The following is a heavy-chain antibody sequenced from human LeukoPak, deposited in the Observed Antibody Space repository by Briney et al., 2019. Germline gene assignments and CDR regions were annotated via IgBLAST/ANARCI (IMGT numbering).Heavy chain of an antibody. CDR1: GGSFSGYY. CDR2: IYYSGST. J-gene: IGHJ5*02. Sequence: SETLSLTCAVYGGSFSGYYWSWIRQPPGKGLEWIGSIYYSGSTYYNPSLKSRVTISVDTSKNQFSLKLSSVTAADTAVYYCARAEYDFWSGYPNWLDPWGQGTLVTVFS. D-gene: IGHD3-3*01. V-gene: IGHV4-34*01. CDR3: ARAEYDFWSGYPNWLDP.